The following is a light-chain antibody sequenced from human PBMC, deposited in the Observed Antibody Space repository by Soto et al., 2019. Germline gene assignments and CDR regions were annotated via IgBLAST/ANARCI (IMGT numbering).Light chain of an antibody. CDR1: RSTIGSNP. V-gene: IGLV1-44*01. CDR3: ATWDDNVYGPV. J-gene: IGLJ3*02. CDR2: RSD. Sequence: QSVLTQPPSASGTPGQRVTISCSGSRSTIGSNPVQWYRQLPGTAPQLLIYRSDQRPSGVPDRFSGSKSGTSASLTISGLQSEDYADYHCATWDDNVYGPVFGGGTKLTVL.